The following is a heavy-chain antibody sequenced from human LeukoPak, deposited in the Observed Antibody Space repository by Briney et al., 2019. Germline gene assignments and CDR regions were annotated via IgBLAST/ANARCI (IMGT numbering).Heavy chain of an antibody. CDR1: GGSISSSSYY. CDR3: ARQHYDFWSGYYPTYYFDY. Sequence: SETLSLTCTVSGGSISSSSYYWGWIRQPPGKGLEWIGSIYYSGSTYYNPSLKSRVTISVDTSRNQFSLKLSSVAAADTAVYYCARQHYDFWSGYYPTYYFDYWGQGTLVTVSS. J-gene: IGHJ4*02. CDR2: IYYSGST. D-gene: IGHD3-3*01. V-gene: IGHV4-39*01.